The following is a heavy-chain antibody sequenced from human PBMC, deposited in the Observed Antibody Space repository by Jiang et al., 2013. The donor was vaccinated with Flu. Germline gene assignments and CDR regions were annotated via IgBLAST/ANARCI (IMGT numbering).Heavy chain of an antibody. Sequence: VQLLESGGGVVQPGGSLRLSCAASGFTLTSCGVHWVRRAPGKGLEWVAVIWYDGTTKYYADSVKGRFTISRDNSKSTLYLQMNSLRAEDTALYYRARDLGDSSSPRNDAFNVWGQGTRVTVSS. CDR3: ARDLGDSSSPRNDAFNV. CDR1: GFTLTSCG. V-gene: IGHV3-33*08. D-gene: IGHD6-19*01. CDR2: IWYDGTTK. J-gene: IGHJ3*01.